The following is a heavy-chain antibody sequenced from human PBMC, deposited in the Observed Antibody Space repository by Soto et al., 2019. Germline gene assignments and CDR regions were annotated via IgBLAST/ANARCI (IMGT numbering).Heavy chain of an antibody. J-gene: IGHJ5*01. D-gene: IGHD2-8*01. CDR3: ARLIGNSWLGS. CDR2: TYYRSKWFN. V-gene: IGHV6-1*01. Sequence: SQTLSLTCAISGDSVSTNSDTWDWIRQSPSRGLEWLGRTYYRSKWFNDYAVSVKGRISINPDTSNNQFSLQLNSVTPDDTAVYYCARLIGNSWLGSWVQGTLVTVSS. CDR1: GDSVSTNSDT.